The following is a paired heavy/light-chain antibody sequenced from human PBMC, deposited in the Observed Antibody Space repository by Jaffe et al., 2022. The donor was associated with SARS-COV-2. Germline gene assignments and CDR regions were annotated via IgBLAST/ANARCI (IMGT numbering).Heavy chain of an antibody. CDR2: ISAGGETL. V-gene: IGHV3-23*01. J-gene: IGHJ4*02. Sequence: EVQLLESGGDLIQPGGSLRLSCVASGLNFRSYAMSWVRQAPGKGLEWVSGISAGGETLVYADFVKGRFTISRDDSKKTLYLQMNSLRVEDTATYYCAKDRMVMSGYFDYWGQGALVIVSS. CDR1: GLNFRSYA. CDR3: AKDRMVMSGYFDY. D-gene: IGHD2-21*01.
Light chain of an antibody. CDR1: QDIKNF. CDR2: EAS. CDR3: QQFHDLLFT. J-gene: IGKJ3*01. Sequence: DIQMTQSPSSLSASVGDRVNITCQASQDIKNFLNWYQQKPGKAPKVLIYEASNLEVGVPSRFSATGFGTHFTFTISSLQPEDIATYYCQQFHDLLFTFGPGTKVNLK. V-gene: IGKV1-33*01.